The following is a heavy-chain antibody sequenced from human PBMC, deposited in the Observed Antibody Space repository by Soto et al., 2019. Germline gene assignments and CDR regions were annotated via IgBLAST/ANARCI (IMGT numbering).Heavy chain of an antibody. Sequence: EVQLLESGGGLVQPGGSLRLSCAASGFTFSSYAMSWVRQAPGKGLEWVSAISGSGGSTYYADSVKGRFTISRDNSKNTLYLQMNSLRAEDTAVYYCAKDPHITIFGVVPPNFDYWGQGTLVTVSS. CDR2: ISGSGGST. CDR3: AKDPHITIFGVVPPNFDY. D-gene: IGHD3-3*01. J-gene: IGHJ4*02. CDR1: GFTFSSYA. V-gene: IGHV3-23*01.